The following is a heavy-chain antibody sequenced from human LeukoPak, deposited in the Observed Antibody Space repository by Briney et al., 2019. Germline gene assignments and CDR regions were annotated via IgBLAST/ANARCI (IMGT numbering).Heavy chain of an antibody. J-gene: IGHJ4*02. V-gene: IGHV1-18*01. Sequence: ASVKVSCKASGYTFTSYGISWVRQAPGQGLEWMGWISAYNGDTNYAQKLQGRVTMTTDTSTSTAYTELRSLRSDDTAVYYCARDPLWFGELVPLDYWGQGTLVTVSS. CDR2: ISAYNGDT. CDR3: ARDPLWFGELVPLDY. CDR1: GYTFTSYG. D-gene: IGHD3-10*01.